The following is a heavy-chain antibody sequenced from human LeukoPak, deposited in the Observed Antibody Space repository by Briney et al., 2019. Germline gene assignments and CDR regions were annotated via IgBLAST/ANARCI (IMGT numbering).Heavy chain of an antibody. CDR1: GYTFTGYY. CDR3: ASIARRRAYYYDSSGYYWG. Sequence: ASVKVSCKASGYTFTGYYMHWVRQAPGQGLEWMGRINPNSGGTNYAKKFQGKVNTARDTSISTAYMELSRLRSDDTAVYYCASIARRRAYYYDSSGYYWGWGQGTLVTVSS. J-gene: IGHJ4*02. D-gene: IGHD3-22*01. V-gene: IGHV1-2*06. CDR2: INPNSGGT.